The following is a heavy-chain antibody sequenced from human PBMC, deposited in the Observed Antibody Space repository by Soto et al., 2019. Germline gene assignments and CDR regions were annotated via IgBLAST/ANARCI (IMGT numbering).Heavy chain of an antibody. V-gene: IGHV1-8*01. CDR2: MNPNSGNT. J-gene: IGHJ4*02. D-gene: IGHD3-22*01. CDR3: AMYYYDSSGYSPPFDY. CDR1: GYTFTSYD. Sequence: GASVKVSCKASGYTFTSYDINWVLQATGQGLEWMGWMNPNSGNTGYAQKFQGRVTMTRNTSISTAYMELSSLRSEDTAVYYCAMYYYDSSGYSPPFDYWGQGTLVTVSS.